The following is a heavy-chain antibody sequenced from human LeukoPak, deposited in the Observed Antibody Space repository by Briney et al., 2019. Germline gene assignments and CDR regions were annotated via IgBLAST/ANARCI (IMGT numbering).Heavy chain of an antibody. J-gene: IGHJ4*02. CDR1: GFTFSSSL. V-gene: IGHV3-7*04. CDR2: IKPDGSEG. D-gene: IGHD3-16*01. Sequence: PGGSLRLSCAASGFTFSSSLMTWVRQAPGKGLEWVATIKPDGSEGSYVDSVKGRFTISRDNAKNSLFLQMISLRAEDTAVYYCARDRAYKSFDYWGQGALVTVSS. CDR3: ARDRAYKSFDY.